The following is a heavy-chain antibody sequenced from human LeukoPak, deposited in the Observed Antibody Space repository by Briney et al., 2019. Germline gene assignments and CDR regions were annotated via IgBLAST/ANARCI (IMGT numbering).Heavy chain of an antibody. J-gene: IGHJ4*02. V-gene: IGHV1-2*02. CDR3: ARAQVWLQIAAVDY. Sequence: ASVRVSCKASGYTFNDYYMQWVRQAPGQGLEWMGWINPNSGGTSYAQKFQGRVTMTRDTSTSTVYMELSSLRSEDTAVYYCARAQVWLQIAAVDYWGQGTLVTVSS. D-gene: IGHD5-24*01. CDR1: GYTFNDYY. CDR2: INPNSGGT.